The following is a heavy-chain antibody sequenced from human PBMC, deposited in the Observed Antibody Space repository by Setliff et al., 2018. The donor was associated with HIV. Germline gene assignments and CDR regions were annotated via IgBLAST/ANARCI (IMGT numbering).Heavy chain of an antibody. CDR2: LSDSGGST. CDR3: AKNVVPTAITYLDC. V-gene: IGHV3-23*01. Sequence: ETLRLSCAASGFIFNRYGMSWVRQAPGKGLEWVSALSDSGGSTFYADSVKGRFTISRDNSKNTLYLQMNSLSAEDTAIYYCAKNVVPTAITYLDCWGQGTLVTVSS. J-gene: IGHJ4*02. CDR1: GFIFNRYG. D-gene: IGHD2-21*02.